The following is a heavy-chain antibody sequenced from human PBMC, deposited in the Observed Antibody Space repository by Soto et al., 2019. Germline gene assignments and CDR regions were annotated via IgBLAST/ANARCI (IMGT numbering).Heavy chain of an antibody. V-gene: IGHV1-69*01. CDR1: GGTFSSYA. J-gene: IGHJ5*02. D-gene: IGHD6-13*01. CDR2: IIPIFGTA. Sequence: QVQLVQSGAEVKKPGSSVKVSCKASGGTFSSYAITWVRQAPGQGLEWMGGIIPIFGTANYAQKFQGRVTITADESTSTAYMELRSLRSEDTALYYCARSPSAAVGSTLGWFDPWGQGTLVTVSS. CDR3: ARSPSAAVGSTLGWFDP.